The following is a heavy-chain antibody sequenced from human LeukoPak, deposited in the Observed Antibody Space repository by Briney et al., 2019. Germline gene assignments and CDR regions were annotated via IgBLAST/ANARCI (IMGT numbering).Heavy chain of an antibody. CDR3: AKVLGWVS. Sequence: GFTXXSYAMSWVRQAPGKGLEWVSAISGSGGSTYYADSVKGRFTISRDNSKNTLYLQMNSLRAEDTAVYYCAKVLGWVSWGQGTLVTVSS. CDR1: GFTXXSYA. D-gene: IGHD6-19*01. CDR2: ISGSGGST. J-gene: IGHJ4*02. V-gene: IGHV3-23*01.